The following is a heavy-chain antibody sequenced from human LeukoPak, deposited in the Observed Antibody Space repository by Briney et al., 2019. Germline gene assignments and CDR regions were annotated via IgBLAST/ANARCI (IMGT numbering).Heavy chain of an antibody. CDR3: AKDIGGYGLDAFDI. Sequence: PGGSLRLSCAASGFTFRTYWMTWVRQAPGKGLEWVANINQHGTEKYYVDSVKGRFTISRDNAKNSLYLQMNSLRAEDMALYYCAKDIGGYGLDAFDIWGQGTMVTVSS. J-gene: IGHJ3*02. D-gene: IGHD5-12*01. CDR1: GFTFRTYW. V-gene: IGHV3-7*03. CDR2: INQHGTEK.